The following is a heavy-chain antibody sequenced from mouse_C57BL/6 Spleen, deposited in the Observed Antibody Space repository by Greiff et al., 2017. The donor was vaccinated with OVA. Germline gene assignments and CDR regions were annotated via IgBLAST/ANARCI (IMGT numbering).Heavy chain of an antibody. Sequence: EVQRVESEGGLVQPGSSMKLSCTASGFTFSDYYMAWVRQVPEKGLEWVANINYDGSSTYYLDSLKSRFIISRDNAKNILYLQMSSLKSEDTATYYCARDGYYGLYFDVWGTGTTVTVSS. V-gene: IGHV5-16*01. CDR3: ARDGYYGLYFDV. CDR1: GFTFSDYY. CDR2: INYDGSST. J-gene: IGHJ1*03. D-gene: IGHD1-1*01.